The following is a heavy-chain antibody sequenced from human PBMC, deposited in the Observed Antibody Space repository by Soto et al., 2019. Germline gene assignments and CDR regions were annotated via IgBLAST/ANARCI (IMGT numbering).Heavy chain of an antibody. D-gene: IGHD1-1*01. CDR3: AKTGDSPPAINYFYYLDV. J-gene: IGHJ6*03. Sequence: QVQLQESGPGLVKPSGTLSLTCSVSGGSITSSNWWNWVRQAPGKGLEWIGEIYHSGIPNYNPSLESRVAISIDTSKNQFSLRLNFVTAADTAVYYCAKTGDSPPAINYFYYLDVWGKGTTVTVSS. V-gene: IGHV4-4*02. CDR2: IYHSGIP. CDR1: GGSITSSNW.